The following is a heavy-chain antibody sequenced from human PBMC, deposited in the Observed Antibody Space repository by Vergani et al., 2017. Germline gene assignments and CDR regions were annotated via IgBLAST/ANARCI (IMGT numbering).Heavy chain of an antibody. CDR3: AKDLPTIFGVVSWSFDY. V-gene: IGHV3-23*01. Sequence: EVRLLESGGGLVQPGGSLRLSCAASGFTFSSYAMSWVRQAPGKGLEWVSAISGSGGSTYYADSVKGRFTISRDNSKNTLYLQMNSLRAEDTAVYYCAKDLPTIFGVVSWSFDYWGQGTLVTVSS. CDR2: ISGSGGST. CDR1: GFTFSSYA. J-gene: IGHJ4*02. D-gene: IGHD3-3*01.